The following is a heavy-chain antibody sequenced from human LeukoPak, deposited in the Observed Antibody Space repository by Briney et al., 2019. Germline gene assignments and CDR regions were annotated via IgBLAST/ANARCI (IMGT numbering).Heavy chain of an antibody. Sequence: GGSLRLSCAASGFSFTNYGMHWVRQAPGKGLEWVAFIRYDGGKTHYVDSVKGRFTVSRGNSNKTLYLQMNGLRAEDTAVYYCARRDYSLYYFDYWGQGTLVTVSS. V-gene: IGHV3-30*02. CDR3: ARRDYSLYYFDY. D-gene: IGHD4-11*01. CDR2: IRYDGGKT. CDR1: GFSFTNYG. J-gene: IGHJ4*02.